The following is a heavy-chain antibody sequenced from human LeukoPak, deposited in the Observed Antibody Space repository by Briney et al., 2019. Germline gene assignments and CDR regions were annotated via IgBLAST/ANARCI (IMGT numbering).Heavy chain of an antibody. V-gene: IGHV3-15*01. D-gene: IGHD6-13*01. CDR1: GGSFSGYY. J-gene: IGHJ4*02. CDR3: TTDRSWNPYSSPLSFDY. Sequence: PSETLSLTCAVSGGSFSGYYWTWIRQPPGKGLEWVGRIKSKTDGGTTDYAAPVKGRFTISRDDSKNTLYLQMNSLKTEDTAVYYCTTDRSWNPYSSPLSFDYWGQGTLVTVSS. CDR2: IKSKTDGGTT.